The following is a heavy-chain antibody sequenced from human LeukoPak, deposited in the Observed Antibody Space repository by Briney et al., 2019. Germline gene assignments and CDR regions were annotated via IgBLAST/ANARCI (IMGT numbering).Heavy chain of an antibody. CDR2: ISSSGSTI. CDR3: AKNPVVPATPT. J-gene: IGHJ4*02. CDR1: GFTFSSYE. V-gene: IGHV3-48*03. Sequence: PGGSLRLSCVVSGFTFSSYEMNWVRQAPGKGLEWVSYISSSGSTIYYADSVKGRFTISRDNAKNSLYLQMNSLRAEDTAAYYCAKNPVVPATPTWGQGTLVTVSS. D-gene: IGHD2-15*01.